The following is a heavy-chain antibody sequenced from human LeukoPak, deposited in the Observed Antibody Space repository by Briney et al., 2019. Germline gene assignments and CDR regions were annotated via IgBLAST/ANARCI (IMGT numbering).Heavy chain of an antibody. D-gene: IGHD1-26*01. J-gene: IGHJ4*02. Sequence: GSLRLSCAASGFTFSSYSMNWVRQAPGKGLEWIGSVFHSGGTYYNPSLKSRVTISVDTSKSQFSLKLNSMTAADTALYYCARTKSGSYHSPFDYWGQGTLVTVSS. V-gene: IGHV4-34*12. CDR3: ARTKSGSYHSPFDY. CDR2: VFHSGGT. CDR1: GFTFSSYS.